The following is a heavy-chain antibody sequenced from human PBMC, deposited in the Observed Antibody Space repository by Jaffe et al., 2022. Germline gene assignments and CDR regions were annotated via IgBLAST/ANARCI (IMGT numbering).Heavy chain of an antibody. CDR3: VQGTPTYGPFDH. D-gene: IGHD4-17*01. J-gene: IGHJ4*02. V-gene: IGHV3-23*01. CDR1: GFTFSNYA. Sequence: EVQLLESGGGLVQPGGSLRLSCEVSGFTFSNYAMSWVRQAPGKGLEWVSGIIGSGGNTFYADSLKGRFTISRDNSQNTLFLQMDSLRVEDTALYYCVQGTPTYGPFDHWGRGTLVTVSS. CDR2: IIGSGGNT.